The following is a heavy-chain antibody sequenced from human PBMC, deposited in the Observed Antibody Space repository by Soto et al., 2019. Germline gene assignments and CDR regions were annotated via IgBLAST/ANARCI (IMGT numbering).Heavy chain of an antibody. V-gene: IGHV4-4*07. Sequence: SETLSLTCTVSGGSISSYYWSWIRHPAGKGLEWIVRIYTSGSTNYNPSLKSRVTMSVDTSKNQFSLKLSSVTAADTAVYYCARDPTIFGVIRKAFDIWGQGTMVTVSS. CDR3: ARDPTIFGVIRKAFDI. J-gene: IGHJ3*02. CDR1: GGSISSYY. CDR2: IYTSGST. D-gene: IGHD3-3*01.